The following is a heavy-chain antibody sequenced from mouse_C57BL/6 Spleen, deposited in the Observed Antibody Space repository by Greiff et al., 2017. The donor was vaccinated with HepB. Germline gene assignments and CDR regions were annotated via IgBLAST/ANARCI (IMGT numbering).Heavy chain of an antibody. CDR1: GYSFTGYF. D-gene: IGHD2-5*01. Sequence: EVKLQQSGPELVKPGDSVKISCKASGYSFTGYFMNWVMQSHGKSLEWIGRINPYNGDTFYNQKFKGKATLTVDKSSSTAHMELRSLTSEDSAVYYCARPPYSNSYWYFDVWGTGTTVTVSS. CDR2: INPYNGDT. CDR3: ARPPYSNSYWYFDV. J-gene: IGHJ1*03. V-gene: IGHV1-20*01.